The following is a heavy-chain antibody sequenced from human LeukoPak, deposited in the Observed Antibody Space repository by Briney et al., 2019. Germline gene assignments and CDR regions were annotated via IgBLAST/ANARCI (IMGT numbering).Heavy chain of an antibody. CDR3: AKISGWSRYNWFDP. D-gene: IGHD6-19*01. CDR1: GYGFNTYW. CDR2: IYPSDSDT. V-gene: IGHV5-51*01. Sequence: GESLKISCKWSGYGFNTYWIGWVRQMPGKGLEWMGIIYPSDSDTRYSPSVEGQVTISVDKSISTAYLQWTSLKASDTAMYYCAKISGWSRYNWFDPWGQGTLVTVSS. J-gene: IGHJ5*02.